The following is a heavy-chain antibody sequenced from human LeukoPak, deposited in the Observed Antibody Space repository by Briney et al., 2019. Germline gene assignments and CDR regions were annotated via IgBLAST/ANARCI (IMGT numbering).Heavy chain of an antibody. D-gene: IGHD6-13*01. J-gene: IGHJ5*02. V-gene: IGHV6-1*01. Sequence: SQTLSLTCDISGDSVSSNSAAWNWIRQSPSRGLEWLGRTYYRSKWFTNYAVSVKGLTINADTSKNQFSLQLNSVSPEDTAVYYCARALPAAGNPWSDTWGQGTLVTVSS. CDR2: TYYRSKWFT. CDR1: GDSVSSNSAA. CDR3: ARALPAAGNPWSDT.